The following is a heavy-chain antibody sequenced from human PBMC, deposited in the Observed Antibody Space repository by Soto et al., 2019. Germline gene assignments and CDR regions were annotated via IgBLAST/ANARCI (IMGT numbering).Heavy chain of an antibody. J-gene: IGHJ5*02. Sequence: QVQLVQSGAEVKKPGASVKVSCKASGYTFTGYYMHWVRQAPGQGLEWMGWINPNSGGTNYAQKFQGRVTMTRDTAISTAYMELSRLRSDDTAVYYCARRYSSSSLRGENWFDPWGQGTLVTVSS. CDR1: GYTFTGYY. D-gene: IGHD6-6*01. V-gene: IGHV1-2*02. CDR2: INPNSGGT. CDR3: ARRYSSSSLRGENWFDP.